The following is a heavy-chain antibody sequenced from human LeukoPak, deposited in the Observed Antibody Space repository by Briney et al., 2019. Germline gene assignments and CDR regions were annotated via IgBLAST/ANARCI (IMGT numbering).Heavy chain of an antibody. CDR1: GSSFSNYW. J-gene: IGHJ3*02. D-gene: IGHD4-17*01. Sequence: GEALEISWQASGSSFSNYWIGWGRQMPGKGVEGRGIIYPGDSHTRYSPSFPGQVTISADKSINTAFLQSSSLKTSDTAMYYCATPPYGVQNLYDVVDIWGHGTIVTVSS. CDR3: ATPPYGVQNLYDVVDI. V-gene: IGHV5-51*01. CDR2: IYPGDSHT.